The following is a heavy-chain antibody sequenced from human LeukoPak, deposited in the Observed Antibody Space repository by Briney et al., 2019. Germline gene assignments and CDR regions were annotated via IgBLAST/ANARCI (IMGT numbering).Heavy chain of an antibody. Sequence: GGSLRLSCAASGFTLSSYAMSWVRQAPGKGLEWVSAISGSGGSTYYADSVKGRFTISRDNSKNTLYLQMNSLRAEDTAVYYCAKVGDRGGSAWYFDLWGRGTLVTVSS. J-gene: IGHJ2*01. D-gene: IGHD2-15*01. V-gene: IGHV3-23*01. CDR1: GFTLSSYA. CDR3: AKVGDRGGSAWYFDL. CDR2: ISGSGGST.